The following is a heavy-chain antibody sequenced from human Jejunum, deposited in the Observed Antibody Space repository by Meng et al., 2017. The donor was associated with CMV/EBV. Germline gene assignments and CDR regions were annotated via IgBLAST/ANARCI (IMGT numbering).Heavy chain of an antibody. V-gene: IGHV4-30-4*08. J-gene: IGHJ4*02. CDR3: ARGSIFVSFDS. CDR1: GGSIGSGDYY. Sequence: QAQLQDAGPGLVKPSQTLSLTCSVSGGSIGSGDYYWSWIRQPPGKGLERIGYIHDTGSTYYNPSLKSRVDISLGTSRNHFSLTLSSVTAEDTAVYFCARGSIFVSFDSWGQGTLVTVFS. CDR2: IHDTGST. D-gene: IGHD3-3*01.